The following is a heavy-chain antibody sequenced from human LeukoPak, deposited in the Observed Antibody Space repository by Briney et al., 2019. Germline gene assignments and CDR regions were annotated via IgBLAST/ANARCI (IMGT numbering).Heavy chain of an antibody. D-gene: IGHD6-19*01. CDR3: ARDDGAVAGILFDS. V-gene: IGHV3-66*02. CDR2: ICSGGST. CDR1: GFTVSSNY. J-gene: IGHJ4*02. Sequence: GGSLRLSCAASGFTVSSNYMSWVRQAPGKGLEWVSLICSGGSTYYADSVKGPFTIYRKNSKNTLYLRMDRLRPEATGVYFCARDDGAVAGILFDSSGQGTLVTVSA.